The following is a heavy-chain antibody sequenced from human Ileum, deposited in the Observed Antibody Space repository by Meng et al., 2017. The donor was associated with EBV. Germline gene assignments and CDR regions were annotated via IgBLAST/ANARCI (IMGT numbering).Heavy chain of an antibody. CDR2: INHSGST. Sequence: QVHCKQWGAGLLNPSETLSLTSAVYGGSFSGYYWSWIRQPPGKGLEWIGEINHSGSTNYSPSLKSRVTISVDTSKNQFSLKLSSVTAADTAVYYCARGRSQGRGGPVHWGQGTLVTVSS. J-gene: IGHJ4*02. CDR1: GGSFSGYY. V-gene: IGHV4-34*01. CDR3: ARGRSQGRGGPVH. D-gene: IGHD3-10*01.